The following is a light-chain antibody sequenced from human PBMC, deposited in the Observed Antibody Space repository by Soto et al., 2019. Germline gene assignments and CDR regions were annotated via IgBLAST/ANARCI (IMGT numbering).Light chain of an antibody. Sequence: QSALTQPACVSRSPGQSITISCTATSSGIGAYNFVSWYQQHPGKAPKLMLYDVNIRPSGVSNRFSGSKSGNTASLTISGLQAEDESDYYCTTWTTSTTMIFGGGTQLTVL. V-gene: IGLV2-14*03. CDR1: SSGIGAYNF. CDR3: TTWTTSTTMI. CDR2: DVN. J-gene: IGLJ2*01.